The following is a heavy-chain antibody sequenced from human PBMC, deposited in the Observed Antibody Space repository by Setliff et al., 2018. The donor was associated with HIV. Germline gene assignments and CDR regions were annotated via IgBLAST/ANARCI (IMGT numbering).Heavy chain of an antibody. V-gene: IGHV4-34*01. D-gene: IGHD1-20*01. CDR1: GGTFSLHY. CDR3: ARGMGTRYNYYMDV. Sequence: SETLSLTCAVSGGTFSLHYYTWIRQSPLRGLEWIGEINHSGGTRYNPSLESRVTMSLDSSRNQISLKLSSVTAADTAVYYCARGMGTRYNYYMDVWGIGTTVTVSS. J-gene: IGHJ6*03. CDR2: INHSGGT.